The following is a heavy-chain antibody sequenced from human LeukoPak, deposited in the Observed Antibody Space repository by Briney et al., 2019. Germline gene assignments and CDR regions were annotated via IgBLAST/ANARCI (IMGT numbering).Heavy chain of an antibody. Sequence: GGSLRLSCAVSGFTFSSYAMSWVRQAPGKGLEWVSAISGSGGSTYYADSVKGRFTISRDNSKNTLYLQMNSLRAEDTAVYYCATCITIFGVVDYWGQGTLVTVSS. V-gene: IGHV3-23*01. CDR1: GFTFSSYA. CDR2: ISGSGGST. CDR3: ATCITIFGVVDY. D-gene: IGHD3-3*01. J-gene: IGHJ4*02.